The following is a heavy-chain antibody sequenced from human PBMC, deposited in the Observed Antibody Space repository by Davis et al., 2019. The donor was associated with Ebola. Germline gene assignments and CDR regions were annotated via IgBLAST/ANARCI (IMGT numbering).Heavy chain of an antibody. CDR3: ARGPKYQLPEGSYYYYGMDV. Sequence: AASVEVSCKASGYTFTGYYMHWVRQAPGQGLEWMGWINPNSGGTNYAQKFQGWVTMTRDTSISTAYMELSRLRSDDTAVYYCARGPKYQLPEGSYYYYGMDVWGQGTTVTVSS. V-gene: IGHV1-2*04. CDR1: GYTFTGYY. D-gene: IGHD2-2*01. CDR2: INPNSGGT. J-gene: IGHJ6*02.